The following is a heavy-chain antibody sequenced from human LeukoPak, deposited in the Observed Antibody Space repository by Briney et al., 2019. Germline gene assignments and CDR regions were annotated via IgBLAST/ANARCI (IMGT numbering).Heavy chain of an antibody. Sequence: RSGGSLRLSCAASGFTFSHYEMNWDRQAPGKGLEFIAYISHSGNIIYYADSVKGRFTISRDNAKNSLYLQMNSLRAEDTAVYYCARLYSRVGPFDYWGQGTLVTVSS. CDR1: GFTFSHYE. CDR3: ARLYSRVGPFDY. D-gene: IGHD5-18*01. CDR2: ISHSGNII. J-gene: IGHJ4*02. V-gene: IGHV3-48*03.